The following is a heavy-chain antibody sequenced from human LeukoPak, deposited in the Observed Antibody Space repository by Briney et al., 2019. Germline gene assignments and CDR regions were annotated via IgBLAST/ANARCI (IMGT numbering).Heavy chain of an antibody. V-gene: IGHV1-69*04. D-gene: IGHD5-12*01. CDR1: GGTFNFDA. CDR3: ASEPSRSYSFDHMVY. CDR2: VVPMFGIR. Sequence: ASVNVSFNSAGGTFNFDAYSWGRQAPGQGLEWMGRVVPMFGIRNYPQTFRGRVNITADKATNTVYMELRSLRAEDTAIYYCASEPSRSYSFDHMVYWGQGTPVTVSS. J-gene: IGHJ4*02.